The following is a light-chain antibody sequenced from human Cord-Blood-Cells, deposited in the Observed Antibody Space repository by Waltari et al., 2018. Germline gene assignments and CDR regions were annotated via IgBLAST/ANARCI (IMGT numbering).Light chain of an antibody. V-gene: IGKV3-20*01. CDR3: QQYGSSPPYT. CDR1: QSVSSSY. Sequence: EIVLTQSPGTLSLSPGERATLSRRASQSVSSSYLAWYQQKPGQAPRILIYGASSRATGIPDRFSGSGSGTDFTLTISRLEPEDFAVYYCQQYGSSPPYTFGQGTKLEIK. CDR2: GAS. J-gene: IGKJ2*01.